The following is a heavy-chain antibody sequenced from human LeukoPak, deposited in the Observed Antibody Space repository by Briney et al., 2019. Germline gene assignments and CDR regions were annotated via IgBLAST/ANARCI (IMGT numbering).Heavy chain of an antibody. CDR1: GFTFSSYW. D-gene: IGHD3-22*01. CDR3: ASNPNYYDSSGYYYY. V-gene: IGHV3-74*01. Sequence: GGSLRLSCAASGFTFSSYWMHWVRQAPGKGLVWVSRINTDGSSTSYADSVKGRSTISRDNAKNTLYLQMNSLRAEDTAVYYCASNPNYYDSSGYYYYWGQGTLVTVSS. CDR2: INTDGSST. J-gene: IGHJ4*02.